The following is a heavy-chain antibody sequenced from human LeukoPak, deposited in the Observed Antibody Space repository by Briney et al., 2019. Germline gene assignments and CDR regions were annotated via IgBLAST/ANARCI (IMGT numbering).Heavy chain of an antibody. CDR3: ARQLYDSSGYPFDY. CDR1: GASITTYY. CDR2: IYHSGST. D-gene: IGHD3-22*01. J-gene: IGHJ4*02. V-gene: IGHV4-59*08. Sequence: SETLSLTCTVSGASITTYYWSWIRQPPGKGLEWIGYIYHSGSTKYNPSLKSRVTISVDTSKNQFSLRLSSATAADTAVYYCARQLYDSSGYPFDYWGQGTLVTVSS.